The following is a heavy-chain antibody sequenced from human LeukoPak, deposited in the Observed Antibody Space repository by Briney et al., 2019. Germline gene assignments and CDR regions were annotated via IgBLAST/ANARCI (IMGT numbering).Heavy chain of an antibody. CDR3: ARAYWADDAFDI. J-gene: IGHJ3*02. V-gene: IGHV4-59*01. CDR1: GGSISSYY. CDR2: IYYSGST. Sequence: RPSETLSLTCTVSGGSISSYYWSWIRQPPGKGLEWIGYIYYSGSTNYNPSLKSRVTISVDTSKNQFSLKLSSVTAADTAVYYCARAYWADDAFDIWGQGTMVTVSS. D-gene: IGHD2-8*02.